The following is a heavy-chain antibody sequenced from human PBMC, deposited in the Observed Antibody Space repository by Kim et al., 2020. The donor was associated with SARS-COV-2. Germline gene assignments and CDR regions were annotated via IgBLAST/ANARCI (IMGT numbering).Heavy chain of an antibody. CDR2: IYSVGST. V-gene: IGHV3-66*01. D-gene: IGHD3-16*01. Sequence: GGSLRLSCAASGFTVSNNYMRWVRQAPGKGLEWVSLIYSVGSTYYADSVKGRFTISRDNSNNMLYLQMNSLRAEDTAGYYCARGGGAAAGSWGQGTLVTVSS. CDR1: GFTVSNNY. J-gene: IGHJ4*02. CDR3: ARGGGAAAGS.